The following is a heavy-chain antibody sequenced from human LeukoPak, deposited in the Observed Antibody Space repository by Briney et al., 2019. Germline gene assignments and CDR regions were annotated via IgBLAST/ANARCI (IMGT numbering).Heavy chain of an antibody. Sequence: AGVNVSCKASGYTFTSYGISGVRQAPGQGREGMGWISVYNGNTNYAQNLQGRVTMTTDTSTSTAYMELRSLRSDDTAVYYCARDTDQYYYDSSGYSDYWGQGTLVTVSS. J-gene: IGHJ4*02. D-gene: IGHD3-22*01. CDR2: ISVYNGNT. V-gene: IGHV1-18*01. CDR3: ARDTDQYYYDSSGYSDY. CDR1: GYTFTSYG.